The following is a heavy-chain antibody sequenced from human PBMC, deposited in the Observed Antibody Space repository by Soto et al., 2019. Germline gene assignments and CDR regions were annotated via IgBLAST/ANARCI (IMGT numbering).Heavy chain of an antibody. CDR2: VYRTGST. CDR3: AGARATRAAAAIFDC. CDR1: GGSISTSNW. D-gene: IGHD6-13*01. Sequence: QVQLQESGPGLVKPSGTLSLTCAVSGGSISTSNWWSWVRQPPGKGLGWIGEVYRTGSTNYNPSLEGRLTVSVDKSKSQFSLKLTSVTAADTAVYYCAGARATRAAAAIFDCWGQGTLVTVSS. J-gene: IGHJ4*02. V-gene: IGHV4-4*02.